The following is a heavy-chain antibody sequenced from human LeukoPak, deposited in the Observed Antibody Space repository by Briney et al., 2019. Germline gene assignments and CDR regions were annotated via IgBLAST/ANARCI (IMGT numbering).Heavy chain of an antibody. V-gene: IGHV1-46*01. J-gene: IGHJ4*02. CDR1: GYTFTSYY. Sequence: ASVKVSCKASGYTFTSYYMHWVRQAPGQGLEWMGLINPGGGGTSYAQKFQGRVTMTRDTSTSTVYMELSSLRSEDTAVYYCAREYSGSYGPFDYWGQGTLVTVSS. D-gene: IGHD1-26*01. CDR3: AREYSGSYGPFDY. CDR2: INPGGGGT.